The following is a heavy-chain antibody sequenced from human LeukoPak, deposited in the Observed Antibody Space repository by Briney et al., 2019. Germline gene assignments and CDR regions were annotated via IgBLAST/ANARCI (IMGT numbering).Heavy chain of an antibody. CDR1: GYTFTGHY. Sequence: ASVKVSCKASGYTFTGHYLHWVRQAPGQGLEWMGWIHPNSDGTSYAQKFQGRVTMTRDTSTSTAYMELTRLMSDDTAVYYCARDPNTMVRGVSYGMDVWGQGTTVTVSS. CDR3: ARDPNTMVRGVSYGMDV. D-gene: IGHD3-10*01. CDR2: IHPNSDGT. V-gene: IGHV1-2*02. J-gene: IGHJ6*02.